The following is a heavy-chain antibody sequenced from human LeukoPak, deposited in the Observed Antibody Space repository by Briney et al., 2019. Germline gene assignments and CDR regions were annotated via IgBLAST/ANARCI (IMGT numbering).Heavy chain of an antibody. CDR1: GFTFSSYA. CDR3: ARVDSPRATGYFDY. CDR2: ISYDGSNK. D-gene: IGHD5-12*01. J-gene: IGHJ4*02. V-gene: IGHV3-30-3*01. Sequence: GGSLRLSCAASGFTFSSYAMHWLRQAPGKGLEWVAVISYDGSNKYYADSVKGRFTISRDNSKDTLYLQMNSLRAEDPAVYYCARVDSPRATGYFDYWGQGTLVTVSS.